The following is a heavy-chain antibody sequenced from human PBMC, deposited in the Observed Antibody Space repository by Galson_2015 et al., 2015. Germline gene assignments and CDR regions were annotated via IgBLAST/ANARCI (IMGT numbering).Heavy chain of an antibody. CDR1: GFIFTSYS. CDR3: VRVHYYYMDV. Sequence: SLRLSCAASGFIFTSYSMNWVRQAPGKGLEWVSYISTSSSTIYYADSVKGRFTMSRDDAKSSLSLQMNSLRDEDTAVYYCVRVHYYYMDVWGEGTTVTVSS. J-gene: IGHJ6*03. CDR2: ISTSSSTI. V-gene: IGHV3-48*02.